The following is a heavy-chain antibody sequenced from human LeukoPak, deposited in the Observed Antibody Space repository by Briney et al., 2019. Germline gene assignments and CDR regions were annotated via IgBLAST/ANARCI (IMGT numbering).Heavy chain of an antibody. V-gene: IGHV3-21*01. Sequence: PGGSLRLSCAASGFTFSSYSMNWVRQAPGKGLEWVSSISSSSSYIYYADSVKGRFTISRDNAKNSLYLQMNSLRAEDTAVYYCARDGEVVVVITLPYYYYMDVWGKGTTVTVS. D-gene: IGHD3-22*01. CDR2: ISSSSSYI. CDR1: GFTFSSYS. CDR3: ARDGEVVVVITLPYYYYMDV. J-gene: IGHJ6*03.